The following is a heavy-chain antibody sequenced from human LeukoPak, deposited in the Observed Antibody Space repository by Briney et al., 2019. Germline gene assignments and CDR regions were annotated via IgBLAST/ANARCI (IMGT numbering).Heavy chain of an antibody. V-gene: IGHV3-21*01. D-gene: IGHD3-16*01. J-gene: IGHJ4*02. CDR3: ARDQGQWGSAYYFDY. CDR1: GFTFSSYS. Sequence: PGGSLRLSCAASGFTFSSYSMNWVRQAPGKGLEWVSSISSSSSYIYYADSVKGRFTISRDNAKNSLYLQMNSLRAEDTAVYYCARDQGQWGSAYYFDYWGQGTLVTVSS. CDR2: ISSSSSYI.